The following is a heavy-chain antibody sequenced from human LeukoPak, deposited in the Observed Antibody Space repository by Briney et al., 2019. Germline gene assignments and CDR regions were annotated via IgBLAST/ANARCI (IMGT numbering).Heavy chain of an antibody. J-gene: IGHJ4*02. Sequence: GGSLRLSCAASGFTVSSNYMSWVRQAPGKGLEWVSVIYSGGRTYYADSVKGRFTISRDNSKNTLYLQMNSLRAEDTAVYYCASSRDYSTSSYWGQGTLVTVSS. CDR3: ASSRDYSTSSY. CDR1: GFTVSSNY. CDR2: IYSGGRT. V-gene: IGHV3-66*01. D-gene: IGHD6-6*01.